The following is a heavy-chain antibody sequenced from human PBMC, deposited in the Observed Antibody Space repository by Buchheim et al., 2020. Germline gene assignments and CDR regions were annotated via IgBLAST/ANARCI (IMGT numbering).Heavy chain of an antibody. D-gene: IGHD3-22*01. CDR1: GGSVSSGSYY. CDR2: IYYSGST. CDR3: AREGYYYDSSGYSNWFDP. J-gene: IGHJ5*02. Sequence: QVQLQESGPGLVKPSETLSLTCTVSGGSVSSGSYYWSWIRQPPGKGLEWLGYIYYSGSTNYNPSLKSRVTISVDTSKNQFSLKLSSVTAADTAVYYCAREGYYYDSSGYSNWFDPWGQGTL. V-gene: IGHV4-61*01.